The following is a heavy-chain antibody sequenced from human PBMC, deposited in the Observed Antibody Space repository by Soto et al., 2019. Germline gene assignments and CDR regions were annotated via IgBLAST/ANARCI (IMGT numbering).Heavy chain of an antibody. D-gene: IGHD3-3*02. CDR2: ISAYNGNT. V-gene: IGHV1-18*01. CDR3: ARDRALRYYYYGMDV. Sequence: GASVKVSCKASGYTFTSYGISWVRQAPGQGLERMGWISAYNGNTNYAQKLQGRVTMTTDTSTSTAYMELRSLRSDDTAVYYCARDRALRYYYYGMDVWGQGTTVTVSS. J-gene: IGHJ6*02. CDR1: GYTFTSYG.